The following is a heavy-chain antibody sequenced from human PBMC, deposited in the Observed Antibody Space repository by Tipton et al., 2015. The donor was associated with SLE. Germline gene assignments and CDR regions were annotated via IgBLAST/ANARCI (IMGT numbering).Heavy chain of an antibody. CDR2: ISSTGNT. V-gene: IGHV4-61*09. D-gene: IGHD3-16*01. CDR1: GGSMTRRGYY. J-gene: IGHJ6*01. CDR3: SRHNGGVGRYYYYGLDG. Sequence: TLSLTCTVSGGSMTRRGYYWSWIRQPAGKGLEWIVDISSTGNTNYSPSLKSRFTISVDTSKKQFSLRLSSVTAADTAVYYCSRHNGGVGRYYYYGLDGWVQGTTVTVSS.